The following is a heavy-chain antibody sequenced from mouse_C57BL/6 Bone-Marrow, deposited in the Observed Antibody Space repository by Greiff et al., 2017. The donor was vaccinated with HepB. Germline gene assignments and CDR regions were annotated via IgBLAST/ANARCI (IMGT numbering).Heavy chain of an antibody. D-gene: IGHD2-3*01. V-gene: IGHV3-6*01. CDR1: GYSITSGYY. J-gene: IGHJ2*01. CDR2: ISYDGSN. Sequence: EVKLMESGPGLVKPSQSLSLTCSVTGYSITSGYYWNWIRQFPGNKLEWMGYISYDGSNNYNPSLKNRISITRDTSKNQFFLKLNSVTTEDTATYYCARREAYDGYSYYFDYGGQGTTLTVSS. CDR3: ARREAYDGYSYYFDY.